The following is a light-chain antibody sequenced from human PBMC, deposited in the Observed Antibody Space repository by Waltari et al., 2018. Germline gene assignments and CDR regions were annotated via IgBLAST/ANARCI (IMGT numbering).Light chain of an antibody. V-gene: IGLV3-19*01. CDR3: NSRDSSGRHVV. CDR1: SLSSYY. J-gene: IGLJ2*01. CDR2: GKN. Sequence: SSELIQDPAVSVALGQSVRITCQGDSLSSYYASWYQQKPGQAPVLVIFGKNNRPSGIPDGFYGSSSGNTASLTITGAQAEDEADYYCNSRDSSGRHVVFGGGTKLTVL.